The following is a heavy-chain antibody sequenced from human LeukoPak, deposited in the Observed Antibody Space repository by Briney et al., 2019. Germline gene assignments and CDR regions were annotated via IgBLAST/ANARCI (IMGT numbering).Heavy chain of an antibody. J-gene: IGHJ4*02. CDR2: IYPGDSDT. CDR3: ARRQGYYYDSSGYYPLLPFDY. D-gene: IGHD3-22*01. Sequence: GESLKISCKGSGYSFTSYWIGWVRQMPGKGLEWMGIIYPGDSDTRYSPSFQGQVTFSADKSISTAYLQWSSLKASDTAMYYCARRQGYYYDSSGYYPLLPFDYWGQGTLVTVSS. V-gene: IGHV5-51*01. CDR1: GYSFTSYW.